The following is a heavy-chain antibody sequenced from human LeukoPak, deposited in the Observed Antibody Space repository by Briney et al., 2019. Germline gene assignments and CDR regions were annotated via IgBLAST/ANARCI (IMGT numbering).Heavy chain of an antibody. D-gene: IGHD4-11*01. CDR1: RGSISSSSYY. J-gene: IGHJ4*02. V-gene: IGHV4-39*01. Sequence: SETLSLTCTVSRGSISSSSYYWGWVRQPPGKRLEWIGSFYYIGGTYYNPSLEGRVTISADSSKNQFSLKLTSVTAADTALYYCARILTTFDSWGQGTLVTVSS. CDR2: FYYIGGT. CDR3: ARILTTFDS.